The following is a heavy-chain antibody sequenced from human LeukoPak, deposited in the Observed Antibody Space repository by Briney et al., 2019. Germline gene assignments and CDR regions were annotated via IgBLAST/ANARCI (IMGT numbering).Heavy chain of an antibody. CDR1: GFTFSSYS. V-gene: IGHV3-21*01. Sequence: PGGSLRLSCAASGFTFSSYSMNWVRHAPGKGLEWVSSISSSSSYIYYADSVKGRFTISRDNAKNSLYLQMNSLRAEDTAVYYCASQDIVVVVAATVDAFDIWGQGTMVTVSS. CDR3: ASQDIVVVVAATVDAFDI. D-gene: IGHD2-15*01. CDR2: ISSSSSYI. J-gene: IGHJ3*02.